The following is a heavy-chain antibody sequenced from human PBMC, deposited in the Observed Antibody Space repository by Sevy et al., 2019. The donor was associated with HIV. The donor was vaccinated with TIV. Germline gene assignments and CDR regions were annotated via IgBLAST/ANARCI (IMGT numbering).Heavy chain of an antibody. Sequence: ASVKVSCKVSGYTLTELSMHWVRQAPGKGLEWMGGFDPEDGETIYAQKFQGRVTMTEDTSTYTAYMELSSLRSEDTAVYYCATIRSSAVADFRDAFDIWGQGTMVTVSS. CDR2: FDPEDGET. CDR3: ATIRSSAVADFRDAFDI. V-gene: IGHV1-24*01. CDR1: GYTLTELS. J-gene: IGHJ3*02. D-gene: IGHD6-19*01.